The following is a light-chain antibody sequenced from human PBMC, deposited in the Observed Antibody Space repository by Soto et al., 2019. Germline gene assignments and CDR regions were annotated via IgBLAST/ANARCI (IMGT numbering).Light chain of an antibody. CDR1: QGISNY. CDR3: QKYNSAPQT. J-gene: IGKJ1*01. Sequence: DIQMTQSPSSLSASVGDSVTITCRASQGISNYLAWYQQKPGKVPKLLIYAASTLQSGVPSRFSDSGSGTDFTLTISSRQPEDVATYYCQKYNSAPQTFGQGTKVEIK. CDR2: AAS. V-gene: IGKV1-27*01.